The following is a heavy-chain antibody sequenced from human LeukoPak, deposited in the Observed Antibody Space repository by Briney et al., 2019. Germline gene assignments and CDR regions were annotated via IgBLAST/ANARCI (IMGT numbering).Heavy chain of an antibody. CDR2: ISTSSDFI. Sequence: PGGSLRLSCAASGFTFSTYSMNWVRQAPGKGLEWVSSISTSSDFIHYADSVKGRFTISRDNAKNSLYLQMNSLRAEDTAVYYCARDYGDSYYFDYWGQGTLVTVSS. CDR3: ARDYGDSYYFDY. V-gene: IGHV3-21*01. D-gene: IGHD4-17*01. J-gene: IGHJ4*02. CDR1: GFTFSTYS.